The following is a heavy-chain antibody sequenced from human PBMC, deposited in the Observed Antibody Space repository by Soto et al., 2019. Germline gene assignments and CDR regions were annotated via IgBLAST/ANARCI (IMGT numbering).Heavy chain of an antibody. CDR3: AKDPQHQPWLTDY. Sequence: EVQLLESGGGLVQPGGSLRLSCAASGFTFSSYAMSWVRQAPGKGLEWVSAISGSGGSTYYADSVKGRFTISRDNHKNTLNLQRNSLRAEDTDVYDWAKDPQHQPWLTDYWGQGTLVTVSS. CDR2: ISGSGGST. V-gene: IGHV3-23*01. CDR1: GFTFSSYA. D-gene: IGHD2-21*01. J-gene: IGHJ4*02.